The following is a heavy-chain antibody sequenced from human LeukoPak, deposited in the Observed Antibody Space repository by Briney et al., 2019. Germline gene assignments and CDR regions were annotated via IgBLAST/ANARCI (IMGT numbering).Heavy chain of an antibody. V-gene: IGHV3-15*01. Sequence: PGGSLRLSCAASGLSFSKAWMSWVRQAPGKGLEWVGRIKSKSDDGTAVYTAPVKGRFTISRDDSKDTLYLQMNSLRAEDTAVYYCAKAARTDYDILTGYYNQRGEYSFDYWGQGTPVTVSS. CDR1: GLSFSKAW. D-gene: IGHD3-9*01. J-gene: IGHJ4*02. CDR3: AKAARTDYDILTGYYNQRGEYSFDY. CDR2: IKSKSDDGTA.